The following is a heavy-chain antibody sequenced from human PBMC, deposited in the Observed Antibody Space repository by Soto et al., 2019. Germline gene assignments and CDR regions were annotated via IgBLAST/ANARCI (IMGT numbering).Heavy chain of an antibody. CDR1: GFTFSSYA. J-gene: IGHJ4*02. D-gene: IGHD3-22*01. CDR3: AKVLDHSPSGYWGG. Sequence: PGGSLRLSCVASGFTFSSYAMSWVRQAPGKGLEWVSTISGSGDYTSHADSVKGRFTISRDNSKNTLYLPMNSLRADDTAAYYCAKVLDHSPSGYWGGGGRGTLVTVSS. CDR2: ISGSGDYT. V-gene: IGHV3-23*01.